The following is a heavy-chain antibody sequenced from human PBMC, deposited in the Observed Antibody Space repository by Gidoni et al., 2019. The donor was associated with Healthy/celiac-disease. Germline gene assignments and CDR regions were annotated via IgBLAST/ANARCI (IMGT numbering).Heavy chain of an antibody. J-gene: IGHJ4*02. CDR3: ARLYSSGWYFDY. V-gene: IGHV2-5*01. CDR1: GFSFSTSGVC. D-gene: IGHD6-19*01. Sequence: QITLKEAGTTLVKPTQTRTLTCTLYGFSFSTSGVCVGWIRQPPGKALEWLALIYWHDDKRYSPYLKIRLNITKATSKNQVVLTMTNMDPVDTATYYCARLYSSGWYFDYWGQGTLVTVSS. CDR2: IYWHDDK.